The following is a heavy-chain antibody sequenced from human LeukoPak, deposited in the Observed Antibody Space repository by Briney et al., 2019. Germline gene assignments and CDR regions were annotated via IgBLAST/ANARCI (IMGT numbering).Heavy chain of an antibody. J-gene: IGHJ4*02. V-gene: IGHV4-38-2*01. CDR3: ARHSCVVDIVVVPAALSDY. Sequence: PSETLSLTCAVSGYSISSGYYWGGIRQTPGKGLEWIGSIYHSGSTYYNPSLKSRVTISVDTSKNQFSLKLSSVTAAHTAVYYCARHSCVVDIVVVPAALSDYWGRGTLVPVSS. CDR2: IYHSGST. CDR1: GYSISSGYY. D-gene: IGHD2-2*03.